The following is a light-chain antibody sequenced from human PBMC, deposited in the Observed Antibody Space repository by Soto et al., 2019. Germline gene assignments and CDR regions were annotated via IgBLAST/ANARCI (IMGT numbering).Light chain of an antibody. CDR1: SSDVGYNY. CDR2: EVS. CDR3: SAYAGSNNFV. J-gene: IGLJ1*01. V-gene: IGLV2-8*01. Sequence: QSVLTHPPSASGSPGQSVTISCTGTSSDVGYNYVSWYQQHLGKAPKLIIYEVSQRPSGVPDRFSGSKSGNTASLTVSGLQTEDEADYYCSAYAGSNNFVFGSGTKVNVL.